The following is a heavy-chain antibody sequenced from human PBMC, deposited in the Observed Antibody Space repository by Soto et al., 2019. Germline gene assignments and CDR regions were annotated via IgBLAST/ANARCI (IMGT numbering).Heavy chain of an antibody. CDR1: GYTFTSYG. CDR3: ARDNYDSSGYYYGYPLY. Sequence: EASVKVSCKASGYTFTSYGISWVRQAPGQGLEWMGWISAYNGNTNYAQKLQGRVTMTTDTSTSTAYMELRSLRSDDTAVYYCARDNYDSSGYYYGYPLYWGQGTLVTVSS. CDR2: ISAYNGNT. D-gene: IGHD3-22*01. J-gene: IGHJ4*02. V-gene: IGHV1-18*01.